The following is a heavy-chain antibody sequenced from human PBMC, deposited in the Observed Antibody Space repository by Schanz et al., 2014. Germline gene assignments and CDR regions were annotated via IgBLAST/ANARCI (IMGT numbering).Heavy chain of an antibody. CDR1: GFTFSSYA. J-gene: IGHJ2*01. V-gene: IGHV3-23*01. CDR2: ISGSGGNT. D-gene: IGHD1-26*01. CDR3: ARNRGSGGQNWYFDL. Sequence: EVQLLESGGGLVQPGGSLRLSCAASGFTFSSYAMSWVRQAPGRGLEWVSIISGSGGNTYYADSVKGRFTISRDNSKNTLYLQMNSLRAEDTAVYYCARNRGSGGQNWYFDLWGRGTLVTVSS.